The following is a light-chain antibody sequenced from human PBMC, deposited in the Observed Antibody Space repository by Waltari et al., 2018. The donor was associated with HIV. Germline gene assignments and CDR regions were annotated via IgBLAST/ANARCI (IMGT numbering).Light chain of an antibody. J-gene: IGKJ5*01. V-gene: IGKV3-20*01. CDR3: QQYGSSPLT. Sequence: EIVLTQSPGTLSLSPGERATLSCRASQSVRNNYLVWYQKKPGQAPSLLIYGASSRATGIPDMFSGSGSGTDFTLTISRLEPEDFAMFYYQQYGSSPLTFGQGTRLEIK. CDR1: QSVRNNY. CDR2: GAS.